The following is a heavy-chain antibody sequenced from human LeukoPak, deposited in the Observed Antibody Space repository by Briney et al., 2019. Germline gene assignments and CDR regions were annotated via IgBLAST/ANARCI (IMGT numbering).Heavy chain of an antibody. V-gene: IGHV1-69*13. CDR3: ASSSGGFYYYYGMDV. D-gene: IGHD6-19*01. CDR2: IIPIFGTA. Sequence: GASVKVSCKASGGTFSSYAISWVRQAPGQGLEWMGGIIPIFGTANYAQKFQGRVTITADESTSTAYMELSSLRSEDTAVYYCASSSGGFYYYYGMDVWGQGTTVTVSS. J-gene: IGHJ6*02. CDR1: GGTFSSYA.